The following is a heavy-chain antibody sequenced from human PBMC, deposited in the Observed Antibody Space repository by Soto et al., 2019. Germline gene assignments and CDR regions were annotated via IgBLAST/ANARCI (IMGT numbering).Heavy chain of an antibody. CDR2: TSSDGTDN. D-gene: IGHD2-21*02. CDR3: ARTYECAKSDCYRAFDI. CDR1: GFTFSSYA. Sequence: QVQLVESGGGVILPGGSLRLSCAASGFTFSSYAMHWVRQAPGTGPEWVAATSSDGTDNVYADSVSGRFTISRDNSKNTLYLQMNSLRSEDAAVYYCARTYECAKSDCYRAFDIWGQGRMVTVSS. V-gene: IGHV3-30*04. J-gene: IGHJ3*02.